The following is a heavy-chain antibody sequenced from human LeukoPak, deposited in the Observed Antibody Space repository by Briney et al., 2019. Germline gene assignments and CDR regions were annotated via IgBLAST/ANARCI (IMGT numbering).Heavy chain of an antibody. V-gene: IGHV4-34*01. CDR1: GGSISSYY. Sequence: PSETLSLTCTVSGGSISSYYWSWIRQPPGKGLEWIGEINHSGSTNYNPSLKSRVTISVDTSKNQFSLKLSSVTAADTAVYYCARGQENYYDSSGYYHFDYWGQGTLVTVSS. D-gene: IGHD3-22*01. J-gene: IGHJ4*02. CDR2: INHSGST. CDR3: ARGQENYYDSSGYYHFDY.